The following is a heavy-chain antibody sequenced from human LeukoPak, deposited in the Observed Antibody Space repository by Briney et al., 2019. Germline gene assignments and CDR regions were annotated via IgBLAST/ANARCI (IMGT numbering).Heavy chain of an antibody. J-gene: IGHJ4*02. CDR2: INPHTGDK. V-gene: IGHV1-2*02. CDR1: GYSLIEYY. D-gene: IGHD1-26*01. CDR3: ARMGSAIDS. Sequence: ASVKVSCKASGYSLIEYYMYWVRQAPGQGLEWMGWINPHTGDKLYAQKFQGRVSMTRDTSINTAYMEVSRLTSDDTAVYYCARMGSAIDSWGQGNLVTVSS.